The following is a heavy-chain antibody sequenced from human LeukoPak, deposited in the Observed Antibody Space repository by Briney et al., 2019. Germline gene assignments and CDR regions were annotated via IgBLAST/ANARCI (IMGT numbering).Heavy chain of an antibody. Sequence: SETLSLTCTVSGGSISSSDYYWGWIRQPPGKGLEWIGYCHYSGNTNYNPSLKSRATISVDMSKNQFSLTLNSVTAADTAVYYCARSASSTSRSAFDIWGQGTRVTASS. CDR3: ARSASSTSRSAFDI. J-gene: IGHJ3*02. CDR1: GGSISSSDYY. V-gene: IGHV4-61*05. CDR2: CHYSGNT.